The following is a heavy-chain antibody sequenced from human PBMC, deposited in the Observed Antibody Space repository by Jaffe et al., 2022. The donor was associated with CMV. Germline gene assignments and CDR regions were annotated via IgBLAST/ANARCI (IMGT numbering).Heavy chain of an antibody. CDR2: ISSSSSYI. CDR3: ARDLGVFPAYGDTFDY. Sequence: EVQLVESGGGLVKPGGSLRLSCAASGFTFSSYSMNWVRQAPGKGLEWVSSISSSSSYIYYADSVKGRFTISRDNAKNSLYLQMNSLRAEDTAVYYCARDLGVFPAYGDTFDYWGQGTLVTVSS. J-gene: IGHJ4*02. CDR1: GFTFSSYS. V-gene: IGHV3-21*01. D-gene: IGHD4-17*01.